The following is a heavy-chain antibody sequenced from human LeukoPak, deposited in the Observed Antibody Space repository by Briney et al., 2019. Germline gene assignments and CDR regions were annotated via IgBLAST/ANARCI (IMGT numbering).Heavy chain of an antibody. CDR2: ISCSGGST. V-gene: IGHV3-23*01. CDR3: AKSQGYSNYYFDY. J-gene: IGHJ4*02. D-gene: IGHD3-9*01. Sequence: GGSLRLSCAASGFTFSSYGMSWVRQAPGKGLEWVSGISCSGGSTYYADSVQGRFTISRDNSKNTLYLQMDSLRAGDTAVYYCAKSQGYSNYYFDYWGQGTLVTVSS. CDR1: GFTFSSYG.